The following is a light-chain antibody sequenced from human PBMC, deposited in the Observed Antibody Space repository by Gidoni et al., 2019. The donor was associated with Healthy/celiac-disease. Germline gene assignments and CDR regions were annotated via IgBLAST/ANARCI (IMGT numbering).Light chain of an antibody. CDR2: WAS. CDR1: QSVLYSSNNKNY. V-gene: IGKV4-1*01. J-gene: IGKJ2*01. CDR3: QQYYSTPS. Sequence: DIVRTQSPDSMAVSLGERATINCKSSQSVLYSSNNKNYLAWYQQKPGQPPKLLIYWASTRESGVPDRFSGSGSGTDFTLTISSLQAEDVAVYYCQQYYSTPSFSQGTKLEIK.